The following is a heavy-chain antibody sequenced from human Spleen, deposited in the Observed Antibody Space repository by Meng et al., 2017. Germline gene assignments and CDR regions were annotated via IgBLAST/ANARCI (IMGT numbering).Heavy chain of an antibody. CDR2: VYQSGSS. CDR1: GGSISSGGYS. Sequence: QVQLQQWGAGLLKPSETLSLTCAVSGGSISSGGYSWSWVRQPPGKALEWIGYVYQSGSSYYNPSLKSRVTISLDRSKNQFSLKLNSVTAADTAVYYCARAAPQPLSYASDYFDFWGQGTLVTVSS. D-gene: IGHD2-2*01. J-gene: IGHJ4*02. CDR3: ARAAPQPLSYASDYFDF. V-gene: IGHV4-30-2*01.